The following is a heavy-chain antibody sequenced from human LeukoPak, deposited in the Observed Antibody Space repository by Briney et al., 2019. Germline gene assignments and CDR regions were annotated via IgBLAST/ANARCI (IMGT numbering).Heavy chain of an antibody. CDR3: ARGRTAMVRYYFDY. CDR1: GGTFSSYA. Sequence: SVKVSCKASGGTFSSYAISWVRQAPGQGREWMGGIIPIFGTANYAQKFQGRVTITADESTSTAYMELSSLRSEDTAVYYCARGRTAMVRYYFDYWGQGTLVTVSS. CDR2: IIPIFGTA. D-gene: IGHD5-18*01. V-gene: IGHV1-69*01. J-gene: IGHJ4*02.